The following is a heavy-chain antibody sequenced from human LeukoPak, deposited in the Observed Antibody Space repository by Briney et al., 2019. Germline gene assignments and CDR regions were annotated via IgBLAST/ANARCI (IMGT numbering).Heavy chain of an antibody. V-gene: IGHV4-59*01. J-gene: IGHJ4*02. CDR1: GGSISSYY. CDR3: ARRYSYGSSLVYFDY. Sequence: PSETLSLTCTVSGGSISSYYWSWIRQPPGKGLEWIGYIYYSGSTNYNPSLKSRVTISVDTSKNQSSLKLSSVTAADTAVYYCARRYSYGSSLVYFDYWGQGTLVTVSS. D-gene: IGHD5-18*01. CDR2: IYYSGST.